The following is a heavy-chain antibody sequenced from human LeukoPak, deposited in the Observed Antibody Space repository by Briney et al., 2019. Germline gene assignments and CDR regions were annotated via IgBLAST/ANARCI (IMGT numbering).Heavy chain of an antibody. CDR3: ARSRSTGSAYNYGLDY. CDR1: GYTFTSYG. D-gene: IGHD5-24*01. V-gene: IGHV1-18*01. Sequence: ASVKVSCKASGYTFTSYGISWVRQAPGQGLEWMGWISAYNGNTNYAQKLQGRVTMTTDTSTSTAYMELRSLRSDDTAVYYCARSRSTGSAYNYGLDYWGQGTLVTVSS. CDR2: ISAYNGNT. J-gene: IGHJ4*02.